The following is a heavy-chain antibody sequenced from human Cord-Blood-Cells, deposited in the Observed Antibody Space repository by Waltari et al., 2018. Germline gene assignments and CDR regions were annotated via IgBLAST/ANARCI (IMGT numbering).Heavy chain of an antibody. D-gene: IGHD2-2*01. CDR3: ARAITTCSSTSCLSVDY. CDR1: GYTFTSYG. Sequence: QVQLVQSGAEVKKPGASVKVSCKASGYTFTSYGISWVRQAPGQGLEWMGWISAYNGKTNYAQKLQGRVTMTTDTSTSTAYMELRSLRSDDTAVYYCARAITTCSSTSCLSVDYWGQGTLVTVSS. V-gene: IGHV1-18*01. CDR2: ISAYNGKT. J-gene: IGHJ4*02.